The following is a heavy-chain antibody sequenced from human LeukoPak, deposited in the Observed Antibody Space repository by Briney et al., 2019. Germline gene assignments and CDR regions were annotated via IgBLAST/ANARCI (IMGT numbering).Heavy chain of an antibody. J-gene: IGHJ1*01. CDR2: IWYDGSNK. Sequence: GGSLRLSCAASGFTFSSYGMHWARQAPGKGLEWVAVIWYDGSNKYYADSVKGRFTISRDNSKNTLYLQMNSLRAEDTAVYYCARDHYYDSSGYQYFQHWGQGTLVTVSS. D-gene: IGHD3-22*01. CDR1: GFTFSSYG. V-gene: IGHV3-33*01. CDR3: ARDHYYDSSGYQYFQH.